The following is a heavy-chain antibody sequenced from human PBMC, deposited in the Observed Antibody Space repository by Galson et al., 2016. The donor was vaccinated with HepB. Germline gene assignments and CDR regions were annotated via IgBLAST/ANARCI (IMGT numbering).Heavy chain of an antibody. CDR1: GYSFTSYW. Sequence: QSGAEVKEPGESLRISCKGSGYSFTSYWISWVRQMPGKGLEWMGRIDPSDSYSNYSPSFQGHVTISADKSIGTSYLQWSSLKASDTAMYYCARAEDTSGYYSSWGQGTLVTVSS. CDR3: ARAEDTSGYYSS. D-gene: IGHD3-22*01. V-gene: IGHV5-10-1*01. CDR2: IDPSDSYS. J-gene: IGHJ5*02.